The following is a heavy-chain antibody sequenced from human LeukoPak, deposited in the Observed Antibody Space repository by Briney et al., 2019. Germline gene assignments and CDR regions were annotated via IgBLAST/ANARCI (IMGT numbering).Heavy chain of an antibody. D-gene: IGHD3-9*01. Sequence: GGSLRLSCAASGFTFSDYAMSWVRQAPGKGLEWVSAITGSGGNTYYADSVKGRFTISRDNSKNTVFLQMSSLRAEDTAVYYCAKWGDYDVLTGYYVSDYWGQGTLVTVSS. CDR1: GFTFSDYA. V-gene: IGHV3-23*01. CDR2: ITGSGGNT. CDR3: AKWGDYDVLTGYYVSDY. J-gene: IGHJ4*02.